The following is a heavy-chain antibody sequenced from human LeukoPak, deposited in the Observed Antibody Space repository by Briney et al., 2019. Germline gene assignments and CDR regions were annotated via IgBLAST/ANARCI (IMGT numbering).Heavy chain of an antibody. D-gene: IGHD1-1*01. V-gene: IGHV3-48*03. CDR1: GFTFSNYE. J-gene: IGHJ6*03. CDR2: ISSSGRTI. CDR3: ARDRTTYYYYYYYMDV. Sequence: GGSLRLSCAASGFTFSNYEMNWVRQAPGKGLEWLLYISSSGRTIYYAASVKGRFTISRDNAKNSLYLQMNSLRAEDTAVYYCARDRTTYYYYYYYMDVWGKGTTVTVSS.